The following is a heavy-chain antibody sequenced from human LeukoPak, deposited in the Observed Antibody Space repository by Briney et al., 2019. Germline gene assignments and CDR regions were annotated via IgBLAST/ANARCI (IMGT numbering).Heavy chain of an antibody. D-gene: IGHD3-16*01. CDR3: ARVGYYYYYMDV. V-gene: IGHV1-18*01. CDR1: GYTFTIYG. J-gene: IGHJ6*03. CDR2: ISAYNGNT. Sequence: ASVKVSRTSSGYTFTIYGISWVRQAPEQGLEWMGWISAYNGNTNYAQKLQGRVTMTTDTSTSTAYMKLRNLRSDDTAVYYCARVGYYYYYMDVWGKGTTVTVSS.